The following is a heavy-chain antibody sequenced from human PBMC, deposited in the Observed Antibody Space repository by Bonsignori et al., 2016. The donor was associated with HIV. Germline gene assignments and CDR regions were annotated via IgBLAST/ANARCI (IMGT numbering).Heavy chain of an antibody. D-gene: IGHD6-13*01. Sequence: GGSLRLSCTASGFTFNSYGMHWVRQAPGKGLEWVAFLRFDGNEKYYADSVKGRVTISRDNSKNTLYLQMNSLRAEDTAVYYCATSITWLDAFDIWGQGTMVTVSS. CDR2: LRFDGNEK. CDR3: ATSITWLDAFDI. J-gene: IGHJ3*02. V-gene: IGHV3-30*02. CDR1: GFTFNSYG.